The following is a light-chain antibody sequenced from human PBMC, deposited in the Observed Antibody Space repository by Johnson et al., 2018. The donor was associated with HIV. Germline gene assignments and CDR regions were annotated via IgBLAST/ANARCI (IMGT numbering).Light chain of an antibody. V-gene: IGLV1-51*01. CDR3: GTWDSSLSFGV. Sequence: QSVLTQPPSVSAAPGQKVTISCSGSSSNIGNNYVSWYQQLPGTAPKLLIYDNNKRPSGIPDRFSGSKSGTSATMGITGLQTGDEADYYCGTWDSSLSFGVFGTGTKVTFL. J-gene: IGLJ1*01. CDR2: DNN. CDR1: SSNIGNNY.